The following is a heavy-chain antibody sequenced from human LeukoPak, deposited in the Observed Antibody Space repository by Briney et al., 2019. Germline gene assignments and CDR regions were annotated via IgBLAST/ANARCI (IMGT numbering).Heavy chain of an antibody. CDR3: TTFVGY. J-gene: IGHJ4*02. D-gene: IGHD1-26*01. CDR2: IMSKTDGGTI. V-gene: IGHV3-15*01. CDR1: GFTFSNAW. Sequence: PGGSLRLSCAASGFTFSNAWMSRVRESPGKGLEWVARIMSKTDGGTIDYAAPVKGRFTISRDDSKNTLYLQMNSLKTDDTAVYYCTTFVGYWGQGTLVTVSS.